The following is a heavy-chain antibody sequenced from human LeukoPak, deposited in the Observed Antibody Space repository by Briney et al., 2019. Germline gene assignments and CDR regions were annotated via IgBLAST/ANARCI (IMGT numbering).Heavy chain of an antibody. CDR1: GCTFNNYA. CDR2: TSGDGITT. V-gene: IGHV3-43*02. Sequence: GGSLRLSCAASGCTFNNYAINWVRQAPGKGLEWVSLTSGDGITTYFADSVKGRFTISRDNSKSSLFLQMNSLRTEDTALYYCARDHVYGGADYWGQGTLVTVSS. J-gene: IGHJ4*02. D-gene: IGHD5/OR15-5a*01. CDR3: ARDHVYGGADY.